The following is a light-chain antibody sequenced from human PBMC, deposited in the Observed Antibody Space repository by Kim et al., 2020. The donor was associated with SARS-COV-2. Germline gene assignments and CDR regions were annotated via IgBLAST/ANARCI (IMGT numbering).Light chain of an antibody. V-gene: IGKV1-39*01. CDR1: QSISSY. J-gene: IGKJ2*01. CDR3: QQSYSNPPMYT. CDR2: GAS. Sequence: DIQMTQSPSSLSASVGDRVIITCRASQSISSYLNWYQQKVGKAPKLLIYGASSLQSGVPSRFSGSGSGTDFTLTISSLQPEDFATYYCQQSYSNPPMYTFGQGTKLEI.